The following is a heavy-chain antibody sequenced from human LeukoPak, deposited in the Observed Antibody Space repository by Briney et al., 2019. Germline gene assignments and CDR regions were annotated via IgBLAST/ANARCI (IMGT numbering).Heavy chain of an antibody. CDR2: ITPILGIA. CDR3: AIEPTPDAFDI. CDR1: GGTFSSYA. J-gene: IGHJ3*02. V-gene: IGHV1-69*04. Sequence: SVKVSCKASGGTFSSYAISWVRQAPGQGLEWMGRITPILGIANYAQKFQGRVTITADKSTSTAYMELSSLRSEDTAVYYCAIEPTPDAFDIWGQGTMVTVSS.